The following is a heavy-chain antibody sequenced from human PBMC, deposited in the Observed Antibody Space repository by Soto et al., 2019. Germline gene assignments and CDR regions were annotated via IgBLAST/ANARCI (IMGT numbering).Heavy chain of an antibody. V-gene: IGHV1-18*01. CDR3: ARDQGITTFGVYSMYYYGMDV. J-gene: IGHJ6*02. D-gene: IGHD3-3*01. CDR2: ISTDNGNT. CDR1: GYTFTSSG. Sequence: QVQLVQSGAEVKKPGASVKVSCKASGYTFTSSGISWVRQAPGQGLEWLGWISTDNGNTNYAQHLQGRVSMTTDPSTSTAYMDLRSLRSDDTAVYYCARDQGITTFGVYSMYYYGMDVWGQGTTVTVSS.